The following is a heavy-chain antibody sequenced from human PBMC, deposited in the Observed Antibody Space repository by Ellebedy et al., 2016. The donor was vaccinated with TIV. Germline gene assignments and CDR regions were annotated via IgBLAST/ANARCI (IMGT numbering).Heavy chain of an antibody. CDR1: GGSISSYY. Sequence: MPSETLSLTCTVSGGSISSYYWSWIRQPPGKGLEWIGCLYYSASTNYNPSLKSRLTISVDTSKNQFSLKLNSVTAADTAVYYCARGGLRRALSYWGQGTLVTVSS. D-gene: IGHD4-17*01. CDR3: ARGGLRRALSY. J-gene: IGHJ4*02. V-gene: IGHV4-59*08. CDR2: LYYSAST.